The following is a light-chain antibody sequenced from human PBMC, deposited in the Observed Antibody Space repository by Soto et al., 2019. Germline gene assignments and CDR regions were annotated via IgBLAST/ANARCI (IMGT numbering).Light chain of an antibody. CDR2: EVD. V-gene: IGLV2-8*01. Sequence: QSALTQPPSASGSPEQSVTISCTGTSSDVGAYKYVSWYQQHPGKAPKLMIYEVDKWPSGVPDRFSGSKSGNTASLTISGPQSENEAYYYCAAWDYSLSAYVFGTGTKVTVL. CDR1: SSDVGAYKY. J-gene: IGLJ1*01. CDR3: AAWDYSLSAYV.